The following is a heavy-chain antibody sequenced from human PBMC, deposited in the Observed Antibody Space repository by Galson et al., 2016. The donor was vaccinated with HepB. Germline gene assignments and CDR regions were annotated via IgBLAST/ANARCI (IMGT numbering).Heavy chain of an antibody. D-gene: IGHD6-13*01. CDR3: ARDSQRFGYSSSWVEG. V-gene: IGHV3-33*01. CDR1: GFTFSTYA. Sequence: SLRLSCAASGFTFSTYAMHWVRQAPGKGLEWVAVIWYDGSNKYYADSVKGRFTISRDNSKNTLYLQMNSLRGEDTAVYYCARDSQRFGYSSSWVEGWGQGTLVTVSS. J-gene: IGHJ4*02. CDR2: IWYDGSNK.